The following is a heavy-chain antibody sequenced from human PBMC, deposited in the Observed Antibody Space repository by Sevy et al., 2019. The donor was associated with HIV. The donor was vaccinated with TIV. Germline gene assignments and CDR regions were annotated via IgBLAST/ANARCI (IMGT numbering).Heavy chain of an antibody. CDR2: INPNGGST. J-gene: IGHJ5*02. D-gene: IGHD3-16*01. CDR1: GYTITSYY. CDR3: ARAFRGENWFDP. Sequence: ASVKVSCKASGYTITSYYMHWVRQAPGQGLEWMGVINPNGGSTSYAQKFQGRVTMTRDTSTSTVYMELSSLRSEDTAVYHCARAFRGENWFDPWGQGTLVTVSS. V-gene: IGHV1-46*01.